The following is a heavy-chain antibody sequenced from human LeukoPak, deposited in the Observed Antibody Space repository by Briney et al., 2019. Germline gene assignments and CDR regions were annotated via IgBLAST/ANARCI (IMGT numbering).Heavy chain of an antibody. J-gene: IGHJ4*02. CDR3: AKDKVEDSGYDYNYFDY. CDR2: ISGSGGST. CDR1: GFTFSSYA. Sequence: GGSLRLPWAASGFTFSSYAMSWVRQAPGKGLEWVSAISGSGGSTYYADSVKGRFTISRDNSKNTLYLQMNSLRAEDTAVYYCAKDKVEDSGYDYNYFDYWGQGTLVTVSS. D-gene: IGHD5-12*01. V-gene: IGHV3-23*01.